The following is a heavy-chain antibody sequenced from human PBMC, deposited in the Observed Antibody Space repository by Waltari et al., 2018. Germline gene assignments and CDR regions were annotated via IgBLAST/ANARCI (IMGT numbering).Heavy chain of an antibody. V-gene: IGHV4-59*11. CDR2: IEYRGST. CDR3: ARDQGAGTLYVGLDV. D-gene: IGHD1-7*01. J-gene: IGHJ6*02. CDR1: GGSIRSHY. Sequence: QVQLQESGPGLVKPSETLSLTCTVSGGSIRSHYWSWIRQPPGKGLECIGYIEYRGSTNDNPSLKSRVTISVDTSKNPFSLKLSSVTAADTAVYYCARDQGAGTLYVGLDVWGQGTTVTVSS.